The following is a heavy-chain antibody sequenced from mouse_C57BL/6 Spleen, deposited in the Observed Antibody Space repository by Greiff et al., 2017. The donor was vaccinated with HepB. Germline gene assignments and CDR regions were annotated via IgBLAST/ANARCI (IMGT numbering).Heavy chain of an antibody. J-gene: IGHJ2*01. D-gene: IGHD2-4*01. CDR3: ARDSYDYDDYFDY. CDR2: ISSGSSTI. V-gene: IGHV5-17*01. Sequence: EVKLVESGGGLVKPGGSLKLSCAASGFTFSDYGMHWVRQAPEKGLEWVAYISSGSSTIYYADTVKGRFTIARDNAKNTLFLQMTSLRSEDTAMYYCARDSYDYDDYFDYWGQGTTLTVSS. CDR1: GFTFSDYG.